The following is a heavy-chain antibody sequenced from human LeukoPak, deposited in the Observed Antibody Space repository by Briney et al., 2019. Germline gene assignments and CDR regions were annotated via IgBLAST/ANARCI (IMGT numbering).Heavy chain of an antibody. CDR1: GGSISSYY. J-gene: IGHJ4*02. V-gene: IGHV4-59*01. Sequence: SETLSLTCTVSGGSISSYYWSWLRQPPGKGLEWIGYIYYSGSTNYNPSLKSRVTISVDTSKNQFSLKLSSVTAADTAVHYCARTSPRNRFDYWGQGTLVTVSS. CDR3: ARTSPRNRFDY. CDR2: IYYSGST. D-gene: IGHD1-14*01.